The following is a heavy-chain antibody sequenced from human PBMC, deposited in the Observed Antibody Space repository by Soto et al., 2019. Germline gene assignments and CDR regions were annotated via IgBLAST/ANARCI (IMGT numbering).Heavy chain of an antibody. D-gene: IGHD4-4*01. CDR1: GGSIGRYY. Sequence: SETLALTCTVSGGSIGRYYWSWIRQPPGKGLEWIGYIYYSGSTNYNPSLESRVTISVDTSKKQFSLKLSSVTAADTAVYYCARGATVIRSYSYYGMDVWGEGTTVSVAS. V-gene: IGHV4-59*01. J-gene: IGHJ6*02. CDR2: IYYSGST. CDR3: ARGATVIRSYSYYGMDV.